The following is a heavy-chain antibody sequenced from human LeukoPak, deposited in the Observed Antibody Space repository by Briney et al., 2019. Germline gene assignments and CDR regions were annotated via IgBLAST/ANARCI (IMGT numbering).Heavy chain of an antibody. CDR2: IIPIFGTA. V-gene: IGHV1-69*13. D-gene: IGHD5-18*01. CDR1: GGTFSSYA. J-gene: IGHJ4*02. CDR3: ARDFGYSYGDDY. Sequence: ASVKVSCKASGGTFSSYAISWVRQAPGQGLEWMGGIIPIFGTANYAQKFQGRVTITADESTSTAYMELSSLRSEDTAVYYCARDFGYSYGDDYWGQGTLVTVSP.